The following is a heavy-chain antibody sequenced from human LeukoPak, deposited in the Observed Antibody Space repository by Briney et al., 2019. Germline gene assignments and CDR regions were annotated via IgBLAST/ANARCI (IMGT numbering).Heavy chain of an antibody. CDR2: TVGGGSPNT. V-gene: IGHV3-23*01. J-gene: IGHJ4*02. D-gene: IGHD3-9*01. CDR3: AKTPKSLTGYRNPSYYFDY. CDR1: GFYFANYA. Sequence: GGSLRLSCAASGFYFANYAMNWVRQAPGKGLEWVSATVGGGSPNTYHADSVKGRFTISRDNSKNTLFLQMNSLRAEDTAIYYCAKTPKSLTGYRNPSYYFDYWGQGTLVTVSS.